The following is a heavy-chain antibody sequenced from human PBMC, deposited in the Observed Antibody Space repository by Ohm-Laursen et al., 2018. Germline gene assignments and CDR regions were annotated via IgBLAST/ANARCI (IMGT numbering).Heavy chain of an antibody. D-gene: IGHD6-25*01. Sequence: SLRLSCSASGFTFSSYGMHWVRQAPGKGLEWVAVISYDGSNKYYADSVKGRFTISRDSSKNTLYLQMNNLRAEDTAVYYCATAGPYSGDDYWGQGTLVNVSS. J-gene: IGHJ4*02. CDR2: ISYDGSNK. CDR3: ATAGPYSGDDY. CDR1: GFTFSSYG. V-gene: IGHV3-30*03.